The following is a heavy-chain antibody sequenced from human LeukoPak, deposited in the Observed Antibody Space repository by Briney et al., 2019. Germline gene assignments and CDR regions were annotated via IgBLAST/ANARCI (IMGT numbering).Heavy chain of an antibody. CDR2: IYYSGST. CDR1: GGSISSYY. J-gene: IGHJ6*03. V-gene: IGHV4-59*12. CDR3: ARARITMVRGPRRGGLYYMDV. Sequence: SETLSLTCTVSGGSISSYYWSWIRQPPGKGLEWIGYIYYSGSTNYNPSLKSRVTMSVDTSKNQFSLKLSSVTAADTAVYYCARARITMVRGPRRGGLYYMDVWGKGTTVTVSS. D-gene: IGHD3-10*01.